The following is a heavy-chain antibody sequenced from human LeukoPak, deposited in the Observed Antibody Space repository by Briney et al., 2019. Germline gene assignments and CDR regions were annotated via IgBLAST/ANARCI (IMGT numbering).Heavy chain of an antibody. D-gene: IGHD1-26*01. CDR3: AKEASGSYYDY. CDR1: GFTISSYW. V-gene: IGHV3-74*01. CDR2: INSDGSST. Sequence: GGSLRLSCTASGFTISSYWMHWVRQVPGKGLVWVSRINSDGSSTTYADSVKGRFTISRDNAKNTLYLQMNSLRADDTAVYYCAKEASGSYYDYWGQGTLVTVSS. J-gene: IGHJ4*02.